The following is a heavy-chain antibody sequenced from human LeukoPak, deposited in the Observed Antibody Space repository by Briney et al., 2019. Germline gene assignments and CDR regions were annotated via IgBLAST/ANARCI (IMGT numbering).Heavy chain of an antibody. D-gene: IGHD3-3*01. CDR1: GFTFSNYG. Sequence: GGSLRLSCAASGFTFSNYGMNWVRQAPGKGLEWVSYISSSGSDIYYADSVKGRFTISRDSAKGSVFLQMNSLTAEDSALYYCASGYDFSSGSKRGFDYWGQGTLVTVSS. V-gene: IGHV3-48*01. CDR3: ASGYDFSSGSKRGFDY. CDR2: ISSSGSDI. J-gene: IGHJ4*02.